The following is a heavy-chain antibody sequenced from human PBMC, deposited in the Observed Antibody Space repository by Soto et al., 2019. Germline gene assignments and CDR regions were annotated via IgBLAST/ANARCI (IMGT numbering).Heavy chain of an antibody. D-gene: IGHD2-8*02. CDR3: VRQAFYWQGGGGWFDP. J-gene: IGHJ5*02. Sequence: EVQLVESGGGLVQPGGSLRLSCAASGFTFSVYDMHWVRQAPGKGLEWVSAIGTQHDTYYPDSVKGRFTISRENSKNSLYLKMHSLRAGEPAVYYCVRQAFYWQGGGGWFDPWGQGTLVTVSS. V-gene: IGHV3-13*01. CDR1: GFTFSVYD. CDR2: IGTQHDT.